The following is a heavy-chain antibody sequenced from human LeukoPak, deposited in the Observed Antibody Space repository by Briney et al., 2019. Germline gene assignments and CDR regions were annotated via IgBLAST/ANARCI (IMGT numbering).Heavy chain of an antibody. Sequence: GGSLRLSCAASGFTFSSYSMNWVRQAPGKGLEWVSYMSSSSSTIYYADSVQGRFTISRDNAKNSLYLQMNSLRAENTAVYYCARGGGSYYYGMDVWGQGTTVTVSS. V-gene: IGHV3-48*01. J-gene: IGHJ6*02. D-gene: IGHD1-26*01. CDR2: MSSSSSTI. CDR1: GFTFSSYS. CDR3: ARGGGSYYYGMDV.